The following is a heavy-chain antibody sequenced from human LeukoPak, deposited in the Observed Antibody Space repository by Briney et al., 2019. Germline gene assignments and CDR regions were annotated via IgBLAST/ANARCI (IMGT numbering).Heavy chain of an antibody. V-gene: IGHV3-21*01. Sequence: GGSLRLSCAASGFTFSSYSMNCVRQSPGEGLEWVSSISSRRSYIYYADSVKGRFTISRDNAKNSLYLQMNSLRAEDTAVYYCARYSSGWPDAFDIWGQGTMVTVSS. J-gene: IGHJ3*02. CDR2: ISSRRSYI. CDR3: ARYSSGWPDAFDI. CDR1: GFTFSSYS. D-gene: IGHD6-19*01.